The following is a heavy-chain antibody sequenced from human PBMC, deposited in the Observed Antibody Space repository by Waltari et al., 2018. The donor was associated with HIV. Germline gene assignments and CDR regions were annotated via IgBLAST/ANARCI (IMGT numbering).Heavy chain of an antibody. J-gene: IGHJ3*01. CDR1: GFRVSDYG. Sequence: VQLEESGGGVVQPGRSRRLSCAASGFRVSDYGMHWVRQAPGKGLQWGAVIWYDGSKKEYSDSVKGRFTISKDNSKNTLFVQMNSLRVDDTAVYFCARVPFASSWSADSFDVWGPGTRITVSS. D-gene: IGHD6-13*01. CDR2: IWYDGSKK. CDR3: ARVPFASSWSADSFDV. V-gene: IGHV3-33*01.